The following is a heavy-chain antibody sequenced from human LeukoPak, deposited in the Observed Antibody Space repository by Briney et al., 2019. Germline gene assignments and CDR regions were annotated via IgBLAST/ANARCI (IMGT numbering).Heavy chain of an antibody. CDR1: GYSFTSYC. Sequence: GESLKISCKGSGYSFTSYCIGWVRQMPGKGLEWMGIIYPGDSDTRYSPSFQGQVTISADKSISTAYLQWSSLKASDTAMYYCARGPEGENYYDSSGYYYVSWFDPWGQGTLVTVSS. CDR3: ARGPEGENYYDSSGYYYVSWFDP. V-gene: IGHV5-51*01. CDR2: IYPGDSDT. D-gene: IGHD3-22*01. J-gene: IGHJ5*02.